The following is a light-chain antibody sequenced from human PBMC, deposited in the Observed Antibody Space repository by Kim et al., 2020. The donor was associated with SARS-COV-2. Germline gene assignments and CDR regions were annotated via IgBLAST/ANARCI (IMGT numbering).Light chain of an antibody. J-gene: IGKJ4*01. CDR2: DVS. CDR3: QQFNSYPLT. V-gene: IGKV1-13*02. Sequence: AIQLTQSPSSLSASVGDRVTITCRASQGINSALAWYQRQPGKAPKLLIYDVSTLESGVPSRFSGSESGTHFTLTISSLQPEDFATYYCQQFNSYPLTFGGGTKVDIK. CDR1: QGINSA.